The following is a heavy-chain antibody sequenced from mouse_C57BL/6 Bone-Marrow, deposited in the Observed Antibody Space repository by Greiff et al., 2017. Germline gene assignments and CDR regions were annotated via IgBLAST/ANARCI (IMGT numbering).Heavy chain of an antibody. CDR2: IYPGDGDT. J-gene: IGHJ4*01. CDR1: GYAFSSYW. D-gene: IGHD2-2*01. CDR3: AGWGYGNDPYYAMDY. V-gene: IGHV1-80*01. Sequence: VQLQQSGAELVKPGASVKISCTASGYAFSSYWMNWVKQRPGKGLEWIGQIYPGDGDTTYNGKFTGKATLTVAKSSSPAYMQLSRLTSENSAVYFGAGWGYGNDPYYAMDYWGQGTSVTVSS.